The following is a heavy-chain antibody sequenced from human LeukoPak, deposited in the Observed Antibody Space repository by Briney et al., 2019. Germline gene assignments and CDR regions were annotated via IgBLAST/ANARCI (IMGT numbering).Heavy chain of an antibody. CDR2: ISGGGGST. V-gene: IGHV3-23*01. J-gene: IGHJ4*02. CDR3: AKGGKWDVTPFDY. D-gene: IGHD1-26*01. CDR1: GFTFSDYW. Sequence: PGGSLRLSCAAPGFTFSDYWMHWVRQAPGKGLVWVSTISGGGGSTYYADSVKGRFTISRDNSKNTLYLQVNSLRAEDTAVYYCAKGGKWDVTPFDYWGQGTLVTVSS.